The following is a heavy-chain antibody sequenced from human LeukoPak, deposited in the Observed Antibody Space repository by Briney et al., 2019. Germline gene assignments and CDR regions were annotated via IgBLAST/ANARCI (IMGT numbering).Heavy chain of an antibody. CDR1: GGSISNYY. CDR2: IYISGST. D-gene: IGHD1-1*01. Sequence: PSETLSLTCTVSGGSISNYYWSWIRQPAGKGLEWLGRIYISGSTNYNPSLKSRVTISVDKSKNQFSLKLNSVIAADTAVYYCASGLRTGDWFDPWGQGTLVTVSS. CDR3: ASGLRTGDWFDP. J-gene: IGHJ5*02. V-gene: IGHV4-4*07.